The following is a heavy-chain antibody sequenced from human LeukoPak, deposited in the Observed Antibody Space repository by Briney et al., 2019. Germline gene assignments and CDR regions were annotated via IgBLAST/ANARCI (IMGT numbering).Heavy chain of an antibody. Sequence: PSGTLSLTCAVSGGSITSGNWWSWVRQPPGKGLEWIGEIYHSGSTNYNPSPKSRVTISVDKSKNQFSLILNSVTAADTAVYYCARGVPAAGSIRFDPWGQGTLVTVSS. D-gene: IGHD6-13*01. CDR1: GGSITSGNW. CDR3: ARGVPAAGSIRFDP. J-gene: IGHJ5*02. CDR2: IYHSGST. V-gene: IGHV4-4*02.